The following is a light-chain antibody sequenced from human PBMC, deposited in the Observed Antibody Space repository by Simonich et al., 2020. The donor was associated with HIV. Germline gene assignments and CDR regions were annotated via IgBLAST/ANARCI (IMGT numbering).Light chain of an antibody. CDR1: QSVLYSSNNKNY. Sequence: DIVMTQSPDSLAVSLGERATINCKSSQSVLYSSNNKNYLAWYQQKPEQPPKLLIYWASTRESGVPDRFSGSGSGTDFTLTISSLKAEDVAVYYCQQYYSTPLTFGGGTKVEIK. CDR3: QQYYSTPLT. J-gene: IGKJ4*01. CDR2: WAS. V-gene: IGKV4-1*01.